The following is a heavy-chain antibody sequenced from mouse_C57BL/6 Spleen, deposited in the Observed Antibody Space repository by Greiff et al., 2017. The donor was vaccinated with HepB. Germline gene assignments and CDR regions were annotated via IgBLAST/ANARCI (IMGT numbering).Heavy chain of an antibody. D-gene: IGHD4-1*01. Sequence: EVQLVESGGGLVKPGGSLKLSCAASGFTFSDYGMHWVRQAPEKGLEWVAYISSGSSTINYADTVKGRSTISRDNAKNTLFLQMTSLRSEDTAMYYCARLTGGYFDYWGQGTTLTDSS. J-gene: IGHJ2*01. CDR1: GFTFSDYG. CDR2: ISSGSSTI. CDR3: ARLTGGYFDY. V-gene: IGHV5-17*01.